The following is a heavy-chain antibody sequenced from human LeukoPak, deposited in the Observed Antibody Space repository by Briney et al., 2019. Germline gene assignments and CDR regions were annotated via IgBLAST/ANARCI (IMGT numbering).Heavy chain of an antibody. Sequence: GGSLRLSCAASTFTFSNYWLHWVRQAPGKGLVWVSRINGDGSSTRYADSVKGRFTISRENAKNTLYLQMSSLRAEDTAVYYCAREYGDYVMDVFDIGGQGTMVTVSS. D-gene: IGHD4-17*01. CDR2: INGDGSST. J-gene: IGHJ3*02. V-gene: IGHV3-74*01. CDR1: TFTFSNYW. CDR3: AREYGDYVMDVFDI.